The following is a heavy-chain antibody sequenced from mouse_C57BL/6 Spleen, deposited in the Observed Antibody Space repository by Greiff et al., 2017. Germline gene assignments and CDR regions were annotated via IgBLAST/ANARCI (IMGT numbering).Heavy chain of an antibody. CDR3: AREGSYRYFDV. CDR1: GYTFTSYW. J-gene: IGHJ1*03. V-gene: IGHV1-52*01. CDR2: IDPSDSET. Sequence: QVQLQQSGAELVRPGSSVKLSCKASGYTFTSYWMHWVKQRPIQGLEWIGNIDPSDSETHFNQKFKDKATLTVDKSSSTAYMQLSSLTSEDSAVYYCAREGSYRYFDVWGTGTTVTVAS. D-gene: IGHD2-12*01.